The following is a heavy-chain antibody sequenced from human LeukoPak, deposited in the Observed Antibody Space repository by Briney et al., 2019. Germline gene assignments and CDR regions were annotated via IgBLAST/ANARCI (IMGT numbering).Heavy chain of an antibody. CDR2: INPSGGST. CDR3: ARVRYYDSSGYYYFDY. Sequence: ASVKVSCKASGYTFTSYYMHWVRQAPGQGLEWMGIINPSGGSTSYAQKFHGRVTMTRDTSTSAVYMELSRMRSEETAVYYCARVRYYDSSGYYYFDYWGQGTLVTVSS. J-gene: IGHJ4*02. D-gene: IGHD3-22*01. V-gene: IGHV1-46*01. CDR1: GYTFTSYY.